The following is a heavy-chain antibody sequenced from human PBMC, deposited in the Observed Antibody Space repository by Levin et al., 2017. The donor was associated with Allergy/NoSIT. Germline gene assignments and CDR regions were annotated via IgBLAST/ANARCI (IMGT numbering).Heavy chain of an antibody. V-gene: IGHV3-7*01. CDR3: ARDWRLGYCSGGSCYPLDY. Sequence: LSLTCAASGFTFSSYWMSWVRQAPGKGLEWVANIKQDGSEKYYVDSVKGRFTISRDNAKNSLYLQMNSLRAEDTAVYYCARDWRLGYCSGGSCYPLDYWGQGTLVTVSS. J-gene: IGHJ4*02. CDR2: IKQDGSEK. CDR1: GFTFSSYW. D-gene: IGHD2-15*01.